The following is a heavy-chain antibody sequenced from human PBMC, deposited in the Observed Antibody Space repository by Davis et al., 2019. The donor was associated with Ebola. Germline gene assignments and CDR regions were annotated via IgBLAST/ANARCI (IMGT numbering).Heavy chain of an antibody. CDR1: GFTFSSYW. Sequence: GESLKISCAASGFTFSSYWMSWVRQAPGKGLEWVANIKQDGSEKYYVDSVKGRFTISRDNAKNSLYLQMNSLRAEDTAVYYCAREIPGYSGYDWGQGTLVTVSS. V-gene: IGHV3-7*01. D-gene: IGHD5-12*01. CDR3: AREIPGYSGYD. CDR2: IKQDGSEK. J-gene: IGHJ4*02.